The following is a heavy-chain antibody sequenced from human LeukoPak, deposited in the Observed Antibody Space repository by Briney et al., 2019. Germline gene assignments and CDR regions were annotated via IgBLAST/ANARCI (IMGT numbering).Heavy chain of an antibody. J-gene: IGHJ4*02. CDR3: ARAPSDYGGVPGY. D-gene: IGHD4-23*01. CDR2: IYHSGST. CDR1: GYSISSGYY. Sequence: SETLSLTCTVSGYSISSGYYWGWIRQPPGKGLEWIGSIYHSGSTYYNPSLKSRVTISVDTSKNQFSLKLSSVTAADTAVYYCARAPSDYGGVPGYRGQGTLVTVSS. V-gene: IGHV4-38-2*02.